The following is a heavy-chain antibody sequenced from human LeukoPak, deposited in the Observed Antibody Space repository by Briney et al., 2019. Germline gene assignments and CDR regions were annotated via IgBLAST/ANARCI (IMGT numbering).Heavy chain of an antibody. J-gene: IGHJ4*02. CDR3: ARDYERDGYNWLYGLGSFDY. CDR1: GFTFSSYS. D-gene: IGHD5-24*01. V-gene: IGHV3-21*01. CDR2: ISSSSSYI. Sequence: GGSLRLSCAASGFTFSSYSMNWVRQAPGKGLEWVSSISSSSSYIYYADSVKGRFTISRDNAKNSLYLQMNSLRAEDTAVYYCARDYERDGYNWLYGLGSFDYWGRGTLVTVSS.